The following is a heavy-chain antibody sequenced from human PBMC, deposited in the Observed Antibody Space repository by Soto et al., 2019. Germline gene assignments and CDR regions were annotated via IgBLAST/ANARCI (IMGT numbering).Heavy chain of an antibody. Sequence: ASVKVSCKASGYTFTSYGISWVRQAPGQGLEWMGWISAYNGNTNYAQKLQGRVTMTTDTSTSTAYMELRSLRSDDTAVYYCAGFWSGYYFGWFDPWGQGTLVTVSS. D-gene: IGHD3-3*01. J-gene: IGHJ5*02. CDR1: GYTFTSYG. CDR3: AGFWSGYYFGWFDP. V-gene: IGHV1-18*01. CDR2: ISAYNGNT.